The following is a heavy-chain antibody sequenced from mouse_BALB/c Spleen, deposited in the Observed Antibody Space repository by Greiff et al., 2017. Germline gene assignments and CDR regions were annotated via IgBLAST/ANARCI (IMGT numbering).Heavy chain of an antibody. CDR2: IWAGGST. J-gene: IGHJ1*01. V-gene: IGHV2-9*02. CDR3: AGAYYYGSDWYFDV. Sequence: QVQLKESGPGLVAPSQSLSITCTVSGFSLTSYGVHWVRQPPGKGLEWLGVIWAGGSTNYNSALMSRLSISKDNSKSQVFLKMNSLQTDDTAMYYFAGAYYYGSDWYFDVWGAGTTVTVSS. D-gene: IGHD1-1*01. CDR1: GFSLTSYG.